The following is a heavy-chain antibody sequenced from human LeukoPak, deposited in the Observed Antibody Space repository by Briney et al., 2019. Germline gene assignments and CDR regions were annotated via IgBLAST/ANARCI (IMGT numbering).Heavy chain of an antibody. CDR3: SRESGPYSPFGH. Sequence: SETLSLTCGVSGGSITTTNYWSWVRQSPGRGLEWIGEISLSGYTGFNLSLRGRVTMSLDESKNHLSLTLASVTAADTAIYYCSRESGPYSPFGHWGQGILVTVTT. V-gene: IGHV4-4*02. CDR1: GGSITTTNY. CDR2: ISLSGYT. D-gene: IGHD1-26*01. J-gene: IGHJ4*02.